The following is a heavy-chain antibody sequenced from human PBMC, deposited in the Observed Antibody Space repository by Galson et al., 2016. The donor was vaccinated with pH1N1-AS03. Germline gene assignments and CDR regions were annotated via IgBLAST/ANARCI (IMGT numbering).Heavy chain of an antibody. CDR1: GGSINSYY. Sequence: ETLSLTGTVSGGSINSYYWTWIRQPPGKGLEWIGPIYYTWDIIYTPSLRSRITISVDTSKNPLSLSLSSVTAADTAVYYCGRHLRNSYSMDVWGQGTTVTVSS. V-gene: IGHV4-59*08. CDR3: GRHLRNSYSMDV. D-gene: IGHD2-21*01. CDR2: IYYTWDI. J-gene: IGHJ6*02.